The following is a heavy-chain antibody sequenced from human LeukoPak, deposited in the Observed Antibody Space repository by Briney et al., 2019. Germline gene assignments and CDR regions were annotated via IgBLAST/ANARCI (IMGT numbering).Heavy chain of an antibody. CDR3: ARGEVEMATNDAFDI. J-gene: IGHJ3*02. V-gene: IGHV4-61*02. CDR1: GGSISSGSYY. Sequence: PSETLSLTCTVSGGSISSGSYYWSWIRQPAGKGLEWIGRIYTSGSTNYNPSLKSRVTISVDTSKNQFSLQLNSVTPEDTAVYYCARGEVEMATNDAFDIWGQGTMVTVSS. CDR2: IYTSGST. D-gene: IGHD5-24*01.